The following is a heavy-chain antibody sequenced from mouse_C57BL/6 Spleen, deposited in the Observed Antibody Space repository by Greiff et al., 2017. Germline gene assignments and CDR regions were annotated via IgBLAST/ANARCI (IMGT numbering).Heavy chain of an antibody. CDR1: GYSITSGYY. J-gene: IGHJ3*01. CDR3: TTYDGYLFAY. CDR2: ISYDGSN. Sequence: VQLQQSGPGLVKPSQSLSLTCSVTGYSITSGYYWNWIRQFPGNKLEWMGYISYDGSNNYNPSLKNRISITRDTSKNQFFLKLNSVTTEDTATYYCTTYDGYLFAYWGQGTLVTVSA. D-gene: IGHD2-3*01. V-gene: IGHV3-6*01.